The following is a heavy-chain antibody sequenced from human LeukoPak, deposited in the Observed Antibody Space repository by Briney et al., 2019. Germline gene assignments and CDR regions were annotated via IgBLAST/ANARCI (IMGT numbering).Heavy chain of an antibody. D-gene: IGHD3-3*02. V-gene: IGHV3-30*02. CDR2: IRYDGSNK. Sequence: TGGSLRLSCAASGFTFSSYGMHWVRQAPGKGLEWVAFIRYDGSNKYFADSVKGRFTISRDNSKNTLDLQMNSLRAEDTAVYYCAKANGAIFGVAGYFDYWGQGTLVTVSS. J-gene: IGHJ4*02. CDR1: GFTFSSYG. CDR3: AKANGAIFGVAGYFDY.